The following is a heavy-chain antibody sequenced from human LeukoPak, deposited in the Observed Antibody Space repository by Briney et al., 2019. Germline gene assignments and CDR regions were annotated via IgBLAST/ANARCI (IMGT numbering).Heavy chain of an antibody. CDR1: GFTFSTYS. CDR2: ISSSSSTI. D-gene: IGHD2-15*01. CDR3: AKDISVAATGYFDY. V-gene: IGHV3-48*04. Sequence: PGGSLRLSCAASGFTFSTYSMNWVRQAPGKGLEWVSYISSSSSTIYYADSVKGRFTISRDNAKNSLYLQMNSLRAEDTALYYCAKDISVAATGYFDYWGQGTLVTVSS. J-gene: IGHJ4*02.